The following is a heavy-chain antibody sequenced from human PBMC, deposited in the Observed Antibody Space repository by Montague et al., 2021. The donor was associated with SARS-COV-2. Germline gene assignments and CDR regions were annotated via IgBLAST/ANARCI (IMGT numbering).Heavy chain of an antibody. D-gene: IGHD3-9*01. J-gene: IGHJ4*02. CDR1: GGSVISDTYF. Sequence: SETLSLTCTVSGGSVISDTYFWSWIRQLPGKGLEWIAYIYDSDTTNNDPSFWSRVSMSSDRSKNQFSLKLTSVTPADTAVYYCARAANILSGFYNHPFEYWGQGILVTGSS. CDR2: IYDSDTT. V-gene: IGHV4-61*01. CDR3: ARAANILSGFYNHPFEY.